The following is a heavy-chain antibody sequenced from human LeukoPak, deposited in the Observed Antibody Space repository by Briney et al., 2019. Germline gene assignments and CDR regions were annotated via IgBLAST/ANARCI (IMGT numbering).Heavy chain of an antibody. J-gene: IGHJ4*02. Sequence: GGSLRLSCAASGFTFSRYSMNWVRQAPGRGPEWVSYISCSGDSIYYADSVKGRFTISRDNAKDSLSLQMNSLRAEDTAVYYCARQPAEWELLPYYFDYWGQGTLVTASS. V-gene: IGHV3-48*04. CDR1: GFTFSRYS. CDR3: ARQPAEWELLPYYFDY. D-gene: IGHD1-26*01. CDR2: ISCSGDSI.